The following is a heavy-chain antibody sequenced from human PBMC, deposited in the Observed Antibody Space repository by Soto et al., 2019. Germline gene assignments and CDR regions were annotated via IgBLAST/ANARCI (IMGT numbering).Heavy chain of an antibody. D-gene: IGHD1-26*01. V-gene: IGHV4-39*01. CDR1: GGSISSSSYY. CDR2: IYYSGST. J-gene: IGHJ4*02. Sequence: QLQLQESGPGLVKPSETLSLTCTVSGGSISSSSYYWGWIRQPPGKGLEWIGSIYYSGSTYYNPSLKSRVTISVDTSKNQFSLKLSSVTAADTAVYYCARTGIVGATLDFDYWGQGTLVTVSS. CDR3: ARTGIVGATLDFDY.